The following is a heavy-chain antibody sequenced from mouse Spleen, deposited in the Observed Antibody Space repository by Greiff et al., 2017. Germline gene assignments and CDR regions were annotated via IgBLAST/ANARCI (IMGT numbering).Heavy chain of an antibody. V-gene: IGHV1-76*01. Sequence: QVQLQQSGAELVRPGASVKLSCKASGYTFTDYYINWVKQRPGQGLEWIARIYPGSGNTYYNEKFKGKATLTAEKSSSTAYMQLSSLTSEDSAVYLCERPGWDVYCDYWGKGNTLTVFS. CDR1: GYTFTDYY. J-gene: IGHJ2*01. D-gene: IGHD4-1*01. CDR2: IYPGSGNT. CDR3: ERPGWDVYCDY.